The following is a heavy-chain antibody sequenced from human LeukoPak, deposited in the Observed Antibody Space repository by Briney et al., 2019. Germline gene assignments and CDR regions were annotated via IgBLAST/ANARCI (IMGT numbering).Heavy chain of an antibody. D-gene: IGHD3-22*01. CDR2: INPNSGGT. Sequence: ASVKVSCKASGYTFTGYYMHWVRQAPGQGLEWMRWINPNSGGTNYAQKLQGRVTMTTDTSTSTAYMELRSLRSDDTAVYYCARLYYDSQRRANWFDPWGQGTLVTVSS. CDR1: GYTFTGYY. V-gene: IGHV1-2*02. J-gene: IGHJ5*02. CDR3: ARLYYDSQRRANWFDP.